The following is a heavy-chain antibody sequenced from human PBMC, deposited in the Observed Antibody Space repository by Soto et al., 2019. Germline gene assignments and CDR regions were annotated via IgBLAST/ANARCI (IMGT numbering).Heavy chain of an antibody. Sequence: QVQLQQWGAGLLKPSETLSLTYAVYGGSLSGSYWSWIRQPPGTGLEWIGEIHHSGSTYYNPSLKSRVTLSVDTSKNQFSLKLNSVTAADTAVYYCASPGYCSDGTCYPDYWGQGTLVTVSS. CDR2: IHHSGST. D-gene: IGHD2-15*01. V-gene: IGHV4-34*01. CDR1: GGSLSGSY. CDR3: ASPGYCSDGTCYPDY. J-gene: IGHJ4*02.